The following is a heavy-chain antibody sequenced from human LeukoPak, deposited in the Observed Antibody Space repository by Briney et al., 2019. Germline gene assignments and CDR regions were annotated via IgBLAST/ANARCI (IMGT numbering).Heavy chain of an antibody. Sequence: GGSLRLSCRTSGFTFADYGVGWFRQAPGKGLEWVGYIRTKRYGGTMDDAASVKGRIIISRDDSKNIAYLQMSSLKTEDTAVYYCARSYYDRAFDFWGQGTLVTVSS. CDR1: GFTFADYG. V-gene: IGHV3-49*03. CDR2: IRTKRYGGTM. CDR3: ARSYYDRAFDF. J-gene: IGHJ4*02. D-gene: IGHD3-22*01.